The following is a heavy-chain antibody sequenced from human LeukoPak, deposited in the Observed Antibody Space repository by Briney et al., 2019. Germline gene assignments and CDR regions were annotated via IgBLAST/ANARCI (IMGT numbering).Heavy chain of an antibody. J-gene: IGHJ1*01. CDR1: GGTFSSYA. CDR3: ARWYSGSYYGYFQH. CDR2: IIPIFGTA. D-gene: IGHD1-26*01. V-gene: IGHV1-69*13. Sequence: ASVKVSCKASGGTFSSYAISWVRQAPGQGLEWMGGIIPIFGTANYAQKFQGRVTITADESTSTAYMELSSLRSEDTAVYYCARWYSGSYYGYFQHSGQGTLVTVSS.